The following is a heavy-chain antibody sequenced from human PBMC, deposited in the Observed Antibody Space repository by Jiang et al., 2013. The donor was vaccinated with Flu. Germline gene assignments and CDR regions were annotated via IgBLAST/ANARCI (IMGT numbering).Heavy chain of an antibody. D-gene: IGHD2-15*01. J-gene: IGHJ4*02. Sequence: GPGLVKPSETLSLTCTVSGASIDSRSYYWGWIRQPPGKGLEWIGSIFYSGSAYYNPSLKSRVLISVDTSKNQFSLKVSSVTAADSAMYFCVRHESGLTKAAARNIDSWGQGTLVTVSS. CDR1: GASIDSRSYY. V-gene: IGHV4-39*01. CDR2: IFYSGSA. CDR3: VRHESGLTKAAARNIDS.